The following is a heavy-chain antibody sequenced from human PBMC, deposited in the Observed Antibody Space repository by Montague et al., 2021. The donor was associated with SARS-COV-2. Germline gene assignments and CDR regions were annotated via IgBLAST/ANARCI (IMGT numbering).Heavy chain of an antibody. CDR2: ITSGGETT. CDR1: GFRFDSYA. J-gene: IGHJ6*02. D-gene: IGHD3-16*01. CDR3: AKGLYMLRDVSHGMDV. V-gene: IGHV3-23*01. Sequence: SLRLSCAASGFRFDSYAMSWVRQAPGKGLEWLSAITSGGETTYYADSMKGRFTLSRDNSMNTVCLQMNRLRGEDTAVYYCAKGLYMLRDVSHGMDVWGQGTTVTVSS.